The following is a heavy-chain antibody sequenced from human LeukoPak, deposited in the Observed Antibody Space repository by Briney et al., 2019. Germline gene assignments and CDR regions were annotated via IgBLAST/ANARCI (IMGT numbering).Heavy chain of an antibody. J-gene: IGHJ6*02. CDR3: ARDPPYYDILTGLYYYYGMDV. V-gene: IGHV3-21*01. Sequence: GGSLRLSCAASGFTFSSYSMNWVRQAPGKGLEWVSSISSSSSYIYYADSVKGRFTISRDNAKNSLYLQMNSLRAEDTAVYYCARDPPYYDILTGLYYYYGMDVWGQGTTVTVSS. D-gene: IGHD3-9*01. CDR1: GFTFSSYS. CDR2: ISSSSSYI.